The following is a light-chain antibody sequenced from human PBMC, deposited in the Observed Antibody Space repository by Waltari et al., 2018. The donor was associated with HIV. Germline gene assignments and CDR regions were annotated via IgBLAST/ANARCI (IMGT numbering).Light chain of an antibody. CDR3: GTWDSSLSVWV. V-gene: IGLV1-51*01. CDR2: DNN. J-gene: IGLJ3*02. CDR1: SSNIGNNF. Sequence: QSVLTQPPSVSAAPGQKVTISCSGSSSNIGNNFVSWYQQLPGTAPKLLIYDNNNLPSGIPDRFSGSKSGTSATLGITGLQTGDEADYYCGTWDSSLSVWVFGGGTNLTVL.